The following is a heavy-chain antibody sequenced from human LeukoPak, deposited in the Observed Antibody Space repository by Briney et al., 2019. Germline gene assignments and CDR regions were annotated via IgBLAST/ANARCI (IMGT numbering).Heavy chain of an antibody. V-gene: IGHV3-30*03. CDR3: AHLLSLVDVVLVTAARGAFDM. CDR2: ISSDGSNK. Sequence: PGGSLRLSCAASGFTFSIYGMRWVRPAPGKGLEWVAVISSDGSNKYYVDSVKGRFTLSRDNSKNTLYLQMNSLRAEDTAVYYCAHLLSLVDVVLVTAARGAFDMWGHGTMVTVSS. CDR1: GFTFSIYG. J-gene: IGHJ3*02. D-gene: IGHD2-2*01.